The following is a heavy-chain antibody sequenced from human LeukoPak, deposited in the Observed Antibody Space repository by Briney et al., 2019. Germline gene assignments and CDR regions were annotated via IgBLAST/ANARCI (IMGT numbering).Heavy chain of an antibody. CDR3: ATLALVVTAMADY. J-gene: IGHJ4*02. CDR2: INPNSGDT. Sequence: ASVKVSCKASGYTFTGYYMHWVRQAPGEGLEWMGWINPNSGDTNYAQKFQGRVTMTRDTSISTAYMELSRLRSDDTAVYYCATLALVVTAMADYWGQGTLVTVSS. CDR1: GYTFTGYY. V-gene: IGHV1-2*02. D-gene: IGHD2-21*02.